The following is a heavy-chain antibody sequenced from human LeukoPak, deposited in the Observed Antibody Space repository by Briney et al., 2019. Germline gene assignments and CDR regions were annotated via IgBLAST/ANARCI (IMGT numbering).Heavy chain of an antibody. Sequence: PSETLSLTCTVSGDSINDHYWSWIRQPPGEGLEWIGYIYSSVSTNYNPFLKSRVTISIDTSKSQFSLKLASVTAADTGVYYCATIKRGNIFGYFDFWGQGIPVTVSS. V-gene: IGHV4-4*09. CDR2: IYSSVST. J-gene: IGHJ4*02. D-gene: IGHD5-18*01. CDR3: ATIKRGNIFGYFDF. CDR1: GDSINDHY.